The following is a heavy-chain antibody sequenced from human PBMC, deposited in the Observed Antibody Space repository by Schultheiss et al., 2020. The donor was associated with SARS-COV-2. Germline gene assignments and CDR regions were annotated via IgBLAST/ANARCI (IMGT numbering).Heavy chain of an antibody. D-gene: IGHD2-2*02. CDR3: VRGLGYCSSVSCSTDDY. Sequence: ASVKVSCKASGYTFTGYYMHWVRQAPGQGLEWMGRINPNSGGTNYAQKFQGRVTMTRDTSISIAYMEVSRLRSDDTAVYYCVRGLGYCSSVSCSTDDYWGQGTLVTVSS. CDR2: INPNSGGT. CDR1: GYTFTGYY. V-gene: IGHV1-2*06. J-gene: IGHJ4*02.